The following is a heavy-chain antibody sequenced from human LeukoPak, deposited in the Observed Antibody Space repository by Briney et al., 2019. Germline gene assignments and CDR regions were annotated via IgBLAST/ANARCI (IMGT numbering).Heavy chain of an antibody. J-gene: IGHJ3*02. Sequence: SETLSLTCTVSGYSISSGYYWGWIRQPPGKGLEWIGSMYHSGSTYYNPSLKSRVTISVDTSKNQFSLKLSSVTAADTAVYYCATHYYYDSSGYYRGGNAFDIWGQGTMVTVSS. D-gene: IGHD3-22*01. CDR1: GYSISSGYY. V-gene: IGHV4-38-2*02. CDR2: MYHSGST. CDR3: ATHYYYDSSGYYRGGNAFDI.